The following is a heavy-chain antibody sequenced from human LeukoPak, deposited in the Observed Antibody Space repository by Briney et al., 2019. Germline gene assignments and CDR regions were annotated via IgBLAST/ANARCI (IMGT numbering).Heavy chain of an antibody. CDR1: GGSISSGGYY. Sequence: PSQTLSLTCTVSGGSISSGGYYWSWIRQHPGKGLEWIGYIYYSGSTNYNPSLKSRVTISVDTSKNQFSLKLSSVTAADTAVYYCARHSGHPRTMVRGVTRRGYFDYWGQGTLVTVSS. CDR3: ARHSGHPRTMVRGVTRRGYFDY. J-gene: IGHJ4*02. V-gene: IGHV4-31*03. D-gene: IGHD3-10*01. CDR2: IYYSGST.